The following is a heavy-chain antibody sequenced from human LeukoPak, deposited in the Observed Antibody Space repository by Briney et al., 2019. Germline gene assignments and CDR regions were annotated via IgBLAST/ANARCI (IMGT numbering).Heavy chain of an antibody. CDR3: ARVGGITMIVVLITDAFDI. Sequence: SETLSLTWTVSGGSISSYYWGWIRQPAGKGLEWIGRIYISGSTNYNPSLKSRVTMSVDTSKNQFSLKLRSVTAADTAVYYCARVGGITMIVVLITDAFDIWGQGTMVTVSS. J-gene: IGHJ3*02. V-gene: IGHV4-4*07. CDR2: IYISGST. CDR1: GGSISSYY. D-gene: IGHD3-22*01.